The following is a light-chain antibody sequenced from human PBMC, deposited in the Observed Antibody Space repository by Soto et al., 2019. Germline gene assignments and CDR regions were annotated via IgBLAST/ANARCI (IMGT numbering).Light chain of an antibody. CDR1: QSISSY. J-gene: IGKJ2*01. Sequence: DIQMTQSPSSLSASVGDRVTITCRASQSISSYLNWYQQKPGKAPKLLIYAASSLQSGVPSRFSGSGYGTDFTLTISSLQPEDFETYYCQQSYSTPYTFGQGTKLEIK. CDR3: QQSYSTPYT. V-gene: IGKV1-39*01. CDR2: AAS.